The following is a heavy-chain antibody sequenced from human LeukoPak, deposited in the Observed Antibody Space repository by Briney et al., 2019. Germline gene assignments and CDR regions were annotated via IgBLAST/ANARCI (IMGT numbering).Heavy chain of an antibody. CDR3: AKEIAAVGTRGLDY. J-gene: IGHJ4*02. V-gene: IGHV3-23*01. D-gene: IGHD6-13*01. Sequence: GSLRLSCAASGFTFSSYGMSWVRQAPGKGLEWVSGISGSGGRTYYADSVKGRFTTSRDNSKNTLYLQMNSLRAEDTAVYYCAKEIAAVGTRGLDYWGQGTLVTVSS. CDR1: GFTFSSYG. CDR2: ISGSGGRT.